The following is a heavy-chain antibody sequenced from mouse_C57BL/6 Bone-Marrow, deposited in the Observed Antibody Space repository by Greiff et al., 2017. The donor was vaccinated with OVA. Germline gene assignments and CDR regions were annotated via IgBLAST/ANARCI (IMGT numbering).Heavy chain of an antibody. D-gene: IGHD1-1*01. Sequence: EVMLVESEGGLVQPGSSMKLSCTASGFTFSDYYMAWVRQVPEKGLEWVANINYDGSSTYYLDSLKSRFIISRDNAKNILYLQMSSLKSEDTATYYCARDGNYGSSYDWYFDVWGTGTTVTVSS. V-gene: IGHV5-16*01. J-gene: IGHJ1*03. CDR3: ARDGNYGSSYDWYFDV. CDR1: GFTFSDYY. CDR2: INYDGSST.